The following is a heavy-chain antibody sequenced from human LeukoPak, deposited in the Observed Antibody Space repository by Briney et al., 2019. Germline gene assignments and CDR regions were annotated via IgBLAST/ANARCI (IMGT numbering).Heavy chain of an antibody. CDR2: INPNSGGT. J-gene: IGHJ4*02. CDR3: ARSLMVRGVCN. CDR1: GFTFTDHY. V-gene: IGHV1-2*02. Sequence: GASVTVSCKASGFTFTDHYMHWVRQAPGQGLEWMGWINPNSGGTNYAQKFQGRVTMTRDTSISTAYMELSRLRSDDTAVYYCARSLMVRGVCNWGQGTLVTVSS. D-gene: IGHD3-10*01.